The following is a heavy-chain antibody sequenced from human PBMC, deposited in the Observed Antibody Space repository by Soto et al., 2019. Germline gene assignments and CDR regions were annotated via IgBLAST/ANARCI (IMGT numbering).Heavy chain of an antibody. CDR1: GGTFYTYT. Sequence: SVKVSFKASGGTFYTYTFSWLRQAPGQGLEWMGSITPIYPTTNYAEKFQGRLTVTADGSTNTAYMELNSLTSEDTAVYYCARIPRYSFPTSDDLDSWGQGTLVTVSS. V-gene: IGHV1-69*13. D-gene: IGHD5-18*01. CDR2: ITPIYPTT. CDR3: ARIPRYSFPTSDDLDS. J-gene: IGHJ4*02.